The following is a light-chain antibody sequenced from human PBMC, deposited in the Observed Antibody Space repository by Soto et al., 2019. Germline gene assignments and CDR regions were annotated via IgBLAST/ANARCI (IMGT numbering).Light chain of an antibody. Sequence: QSVLPQPPSASGSPGQSVTISCTGTSSDVGGYNYVSWYQQHPDKAPKLIIYEVSKRPSGVPDRFSGSKSGNTASLTVSGLQAEDEADYYCSSYGGYNNVIFGGGTKLTVL. CDR1: SSDVGGYNY. J-gene: IGLJ2*01. V-gene: IGLV2-8*01. CDR2: EVS. CDR3: SSYGGYNNVI.